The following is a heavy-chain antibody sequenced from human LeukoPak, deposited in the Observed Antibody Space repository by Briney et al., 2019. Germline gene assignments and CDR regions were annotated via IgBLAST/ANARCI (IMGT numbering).Heavy chain of an antibody. CDR3: ARDGGDYGSGSYYAY. Sequence: GGSLRLSCEASGFTFNTYSMNWARQAPGKGLEWVSYISSSGSTIYYADSVKGRFTISRDNAKKSLYLQMDSPRAEDTAVYYCARDGGDYGSGSYYAYWGQGTLVTVSS. CDR2: ISSSGSTI. D-gene: IGHD3-10*01. CDR1: GFTFNTYS. V-gene: IGHV3-48*04. J-gene: IGHJ4*02.